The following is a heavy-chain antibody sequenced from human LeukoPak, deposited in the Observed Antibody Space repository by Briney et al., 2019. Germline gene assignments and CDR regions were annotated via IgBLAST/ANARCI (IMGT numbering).Heavy chain of an antibody. D-gene: IGHD3-22*01. Sequence: KPSETLSLTCTGSGGSISSYYWSWIRQPAGGGLGWIGGIYTSGSTDYNPSLNSRVTMSVDTSKNQFSLKLSSVTAADTAVYYCARDRGYYDSSGYYAFDIWGQGTMVTVSS. CDR3: ARDRGYYDSSGYYAFDI. CDR2: IYTSGST. CDR1: GGSISSYY. J-gene: IGHJ3*02. V-gene: IGHV4-4*07.